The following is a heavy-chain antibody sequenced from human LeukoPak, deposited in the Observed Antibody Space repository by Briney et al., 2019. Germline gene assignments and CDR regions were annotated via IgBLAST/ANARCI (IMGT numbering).Heavy chain of an antibody. CDR2: FDPEDGET. V-gene: IGHV1-24*01. D-gene: IGHD6-19*01. CDR3: ATLRPQIAVAGTALGYFDY. Sequence: ASVKVSCKVSGYTLTELSMHWVRQAPGKGLEWMGGFDPEDGETIYAQKFQGRVTMTEDTSTDTAYMELSSLRSEDTAVYYCATLRPQIAVAGTALGYFDYWGQGTLATVSS. J-gene: IGHJ4*02. CDR1: GYTLTELS.